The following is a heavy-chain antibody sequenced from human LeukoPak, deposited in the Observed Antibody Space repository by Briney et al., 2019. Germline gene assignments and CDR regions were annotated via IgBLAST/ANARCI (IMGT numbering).Heavy chain of an antibody. CDR2: INPNSGGT. CDR1: GYTFTGYY. J-gene: IGHJ4*02. V-gene: IGHV1-2*02. D-gene: IGHD3-10*01. CDR3: ARTITMVRGVIITVLPY. Sequence: ASVKVSCKASGYTFTGYYMHWVRQAPGQGLEWMGWINPNSGGTNYAQKFQGRVTMTRDTSISTAYMELSRLRSDDTAVYYCARTITMVRGVIITVLPYWGQGTLVTVSS.